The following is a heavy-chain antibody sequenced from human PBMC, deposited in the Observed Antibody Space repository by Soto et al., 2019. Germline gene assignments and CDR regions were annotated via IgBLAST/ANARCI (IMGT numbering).Heavy chain of an antibody. CDR3: APHGPSDSSNDQEDH. V-gene: IGHV1-18*04. J-gene: IGHJ4*02. CDR2: ISAYNGNT. Sequence: ASVKVSCKASGYTFTSYGISWVRQAPGQGLEWMGWISAYNGNTNYAQKLQGRVTMTTDTSTSTAYMELRSLRSDDTAVYYCAPHGPSDSSNDQEDHWGQGTLVTVSS. D-gene: IGHD3-22*01. CDR1: GYTFTSYG.